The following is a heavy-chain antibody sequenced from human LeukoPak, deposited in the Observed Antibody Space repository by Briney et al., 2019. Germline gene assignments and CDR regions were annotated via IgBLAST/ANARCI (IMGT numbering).Heavy chain of an antibody. CDR3: ARARRFLEWLPVNWFDP. Sequence: ASVKVSCKASGYTFTRYDINWVRQATGQGREWMGWMNPNGGNTGYAQKFQGRVTMTRSTSISTAYMELSSLRSEDTAVYCCARARRFLEWLPVNWFDPWGQGTLVTVSS. V-gene: IGHV1-8*01. CDR2: MNPNGGNT. J-gene: IGHJ5*02. D-gene: IGHD3-3*01. CDR1: GYTFTRYD.